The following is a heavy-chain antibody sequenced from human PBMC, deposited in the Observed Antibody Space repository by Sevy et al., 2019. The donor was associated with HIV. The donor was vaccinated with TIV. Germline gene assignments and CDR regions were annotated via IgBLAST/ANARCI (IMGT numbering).Heavy chain of an antibody. D-gene: IGHD5-18*01. Sequence: GESLKISCTASGFTFSSYAMHWVRQAPGKGLEWVAVISYDGSNKYYADSVKGRFTISRDNSKNTLYLQMNSLRAEDTAVYYCARERDTAGGDVDYWGQGTLVTVSS. CDR1: GFTFSSYA. CDR2: ISYDGSNK. V-gene: IGHV3-30-3*01. CDR3: ARERDTAGGDVDY. J-gene: IGHJ4*02.